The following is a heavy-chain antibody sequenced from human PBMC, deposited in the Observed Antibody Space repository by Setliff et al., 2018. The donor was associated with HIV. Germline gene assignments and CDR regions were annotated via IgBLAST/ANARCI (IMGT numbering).Heavy chain of an antibody. CDR3: ALGYNARKVPYYYYYYMDV. CDR1: GGTFRSYA. Sequence: SVKVSCKASGGTFRSYAISWVRQAPGQGLEWMGGIIPIFGTANYAQKFQGRVTITTDESTSTAYMELSSLRSEDTAVYYCALGYNARKVPYYYYYYMDVWGKGTTVTVSS. V-gene: IGHV1-69*05. D-gene: IGHD5-12*01. CDR2: IIPIFGTA. J-gene: IGHJ6*03.